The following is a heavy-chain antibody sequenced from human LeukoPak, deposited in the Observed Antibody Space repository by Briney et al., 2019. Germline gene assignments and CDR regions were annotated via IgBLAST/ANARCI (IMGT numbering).Heavy chain of an antibody. CDR1: GGSISSYY. J-gene: IGHJ6*03. Sequence: SETLSLTCTASGGSISSYYWSWIRQPPGKGLEWIGYIYYSGSTNYNPSLKSRVTISVDTSKNQFSLKLSSVIAADTAVYYCARGTYYSGGSCYGIYYMDVWGKGTTVTVSS. V-gene: IGHV4-59*01. CDR2: IYYSGST. D-gene: IGHD2-15*01. CDR3: ARGTYYSGGSCYGIYYMDV.